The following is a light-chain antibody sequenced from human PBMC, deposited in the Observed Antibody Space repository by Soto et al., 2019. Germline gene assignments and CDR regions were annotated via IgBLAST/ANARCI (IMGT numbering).Light chain of an antibody. CDR1: SSDVGGYNY. Sequence: QSALTQPPSASGYPGQSVTISCTGTSSDVGGYNYVSWYQQHPGKAPKLMIYEVSKRPSGVPDRFSGSKSGNTASLTVAGLQAEDEADYYCSAYAGSNMVVFGGGTKLTVL. CDR2: EVS. V-gene: IGLV2-8*01. J-gene: IGLJ2*01. CDR3: SAYAGSNMVV.